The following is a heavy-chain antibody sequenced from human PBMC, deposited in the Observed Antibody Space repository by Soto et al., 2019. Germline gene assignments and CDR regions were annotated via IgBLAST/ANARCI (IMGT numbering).Heavy chain of an antibody. CDR1: GYTFTSYG. J-gene: IGHJ4*02. D-gene: IGHD6-13*01. CDR3: ARGSRSASSWSKYSFDY. V-gene: IGHV1-18*04. CDR2: ISAYNGNT. Sequence: QVQLVQSGAEVKKPGASVKVSCKASGYTFTSYGISWVRQAPGQGLEWMGWISAYNGNTNYAQKLQGRVTMTTDTPTSTAYMELRSLRSDDTALYYWARGSRSASSWSKYSFDYWGKGTLVTVPS.